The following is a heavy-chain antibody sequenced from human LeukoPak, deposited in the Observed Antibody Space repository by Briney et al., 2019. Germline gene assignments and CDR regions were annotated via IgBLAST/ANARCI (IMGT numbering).Heavy chain of an antibody. CDR1: GGTFSSYA. CDR2: IIPIFGTA. J-gene: IGHJ4*02. Sequence: SVKVSCKASGGTFSSYAISWVRQAPGQGLEWMGRIIPIFGTANHAQKFQGRVTITTDESTSTAYMELSSLRSEGTAVYYCARVTYYYDSSGYQDYWGQGTLVTVSS. D-gene: IGHD3-22*01. V-gene: IGHV1-69*05. CDR3: ARVTYYYDSSGYQDY.